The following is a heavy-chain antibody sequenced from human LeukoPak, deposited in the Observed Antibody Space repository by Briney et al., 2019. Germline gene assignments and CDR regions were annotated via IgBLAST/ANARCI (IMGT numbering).Heavy chain of an antibody. CDR3: AREVRWAAGTSRRKYDY. V-gene: IGHV1-18*01. D-gene: IGHD6-13*01. Sequence: GASVKVSCKASGYTFTSYGISWVRQAPGQGLEWMGWISAYNGNTNYAQKLQGRVTMTTDTSKSTAYMELRSLRSDDTAVYYCAREVRWAAGTSRRKYDYWGQGTLVTVSS. CDR2: ISAYNGNT. J-gene: IGHJ4*02. CDR1: GYTFTSYG.